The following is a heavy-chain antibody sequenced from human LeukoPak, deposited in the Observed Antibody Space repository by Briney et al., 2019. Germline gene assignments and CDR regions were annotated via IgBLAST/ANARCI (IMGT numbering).Heavy chain of an antibody. J-gene: IGHJ5*02. CDR2: ISYDGSNK. V-gene: IGHV3-30*18. D-gene: IGHD1-26*01. CDR3: AKDGRGATKTYNWFDP. CDR1: GFTFSSYV. Sequence: GGSLRLSCAASGFTFSSYVMHWVRQAPGKGLEWVAVISYDGSNKYYADSVKGRFTISRDNSKNTLYLQMNSLRAEDTAVYYCAKDGRGATKTYNWFDPWGQGTLVTVSS.